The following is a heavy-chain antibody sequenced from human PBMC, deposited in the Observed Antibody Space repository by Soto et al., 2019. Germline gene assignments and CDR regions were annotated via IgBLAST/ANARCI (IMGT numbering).Heavy chain of an antibody. J-gene: IGHJ4*02. CDR1: GGSISSGGYY. D-gene: IGHD6-13*01. CDR2: IYYSGST. Sequence: QVPLQESGPGLVKPSQTLSLTCTVSGGSISSGGYYWSWIRQHPGKGLEWIGYIYYSGSTYYNPSLKSRVTISVDTSKNQFSLKLSSVTAADTAVYYCASRGLIAAAGIDYWGQGTLVTVSS. V-gene: IGHV4-31*03. CDR3: ASRGLIAAAGIDY.